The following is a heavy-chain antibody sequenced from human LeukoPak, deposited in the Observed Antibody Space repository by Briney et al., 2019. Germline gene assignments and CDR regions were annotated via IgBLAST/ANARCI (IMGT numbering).Heavy chain of an antibody. Sequence: SQTLSLTCAVSGGFISSGGYSWSWIRQPPGKGLEWIGYIYHSGSTYYNPSLKSRVPISVDRSHNQFSLKLSSVPAADTAVYYCARTNLYSNYEGYFDYWGQGTLVTVSS. J-gene: IGHJ4*02. V-gene: IGHV4-30-2*01. CDR2: IYHSGST. D-gene: IGHD4-11*01. CDR3: ARTNLYSNYEGYFDY. CDR1: GGFISSGGYS.